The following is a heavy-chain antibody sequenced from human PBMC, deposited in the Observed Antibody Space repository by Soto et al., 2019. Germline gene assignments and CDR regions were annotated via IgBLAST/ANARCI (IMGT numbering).Heavy chain of an antibody. CDR3: ARDRGGTYSGSYYYFDY. CDR1: GGSISSYY. J-gene: IGHJ4*02. CDR2: IYTSGST. Sequence: SETLSLTCTVSGGSISSYYWSWIRQPAGKGLEWIGRIYTSGSTNYNTSLKSRVTMSVDTSKNQFSLKLSSVTAADTAVYYCARDRGGTYSGSYYYFDYWGQGTLVTVSS. V-gene: IGHV4-4*07. D-gene: IGHD1-26*01.